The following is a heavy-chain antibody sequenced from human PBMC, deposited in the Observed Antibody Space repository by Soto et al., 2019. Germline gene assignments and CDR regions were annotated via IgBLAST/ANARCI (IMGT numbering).Heavy chain of an antibody. V-gene: IGHV1-46*01. CDR1: GYTFTSYY. CDR2: INPSGGST. J-gene: IGHJ6*02. CDR3: ARVIRPQYSPVSTEGYGMDV. Sequence: AASVKVSCKASGYTFTSYYMHWVRQAPGQRLEWMGIINPSGGSTSYAQKFQGRVTMTRDTSTSTVYMELSSLRSEDTAVYYCARVIRPQYSPVSTEGYGMDVWGQGTTVTVSS. D-gene: IGHD6-6*01.